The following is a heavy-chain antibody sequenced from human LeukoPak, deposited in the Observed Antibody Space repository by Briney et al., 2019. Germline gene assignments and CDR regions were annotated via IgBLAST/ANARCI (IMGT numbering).Heavy chain of an antibody. CDR1: GFTFSSYW. CDR2: ISTDGSIT. D-gene: IGHD2/OR15-2a*01. Sequence: GGSLRLSCAASGFTFSSYWMYWVRQAPGKGPVWASRISTDGSITSYADSVKGRFTISRDNAKNTLYLQMNSLRAEDTAVYYCARFYGSPTWGQGTLVTVSS. CDR3: ARFYGSPT. V-gene: IGHV3-74*01. J-gene: IGHJ5*02.